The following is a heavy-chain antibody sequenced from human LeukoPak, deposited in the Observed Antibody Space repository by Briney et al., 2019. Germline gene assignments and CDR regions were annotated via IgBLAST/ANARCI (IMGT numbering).Heavy chain of an antibody. V-gene: IGHV3-30*18. CDR1: GFTFSSYG. CDR2: ISYDGSNK. D-gene: IGHD4-17*01. Sequence: GGSLRLSCAASGFTFSSYGMHWVRQAPGKGLEWVVVISYDGSNKYYADSVKGRFTISRDNSKNTPYLQMNSLRAEDTAVYYCAKDLWDYVFSYDFDYWGQGTLVTVSS. CDR3: AKDLWDYVFSYDFDY. J-gene: IGHJ4*02.